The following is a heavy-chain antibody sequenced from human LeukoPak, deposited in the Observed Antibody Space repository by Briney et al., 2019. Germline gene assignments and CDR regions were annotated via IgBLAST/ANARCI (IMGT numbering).Heavy chain of an antibody. Sequence: ASVKVSCKASGYTFTSYDINWMRQATGQGLEWMGWMSPNSGNTGYAQKFQGRVTMTRDTSAGTAYLELSSLRSEDSAVYYCVRTPPNWGADFWGQGTLVTVSS. CDR2: MSPNSGNT. CDR3: VRTPPNWGADF. CDR1: GYTFTSYD. D-gene: IGHD7-27*01. V-gene: IGHV1-8*01. J-gene: IGHJ4*02.